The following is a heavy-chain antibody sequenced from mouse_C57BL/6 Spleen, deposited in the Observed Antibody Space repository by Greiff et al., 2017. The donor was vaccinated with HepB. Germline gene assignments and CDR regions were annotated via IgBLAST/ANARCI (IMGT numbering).Heavy chain of an antibody. CDR2: INPNNGGT. CDR3: ARWGGYPHWYFDV. Sequence: VQLQQSGPELVKPGASVKMSCKASGYTFTDYNMHWVKQSHGKSLEWIGYINPNNGGTSYNQKFKGKATLTVNKSSSTAYMELRSLTSEDSAVYYCARWGGYPHWYFDVWGTGTTVTVSS. J-gene: IGHJ1*03. CDR1: GYTFTDYN. D-gene: IGHD2-2*01. V-gene: IGHV1-22*01.